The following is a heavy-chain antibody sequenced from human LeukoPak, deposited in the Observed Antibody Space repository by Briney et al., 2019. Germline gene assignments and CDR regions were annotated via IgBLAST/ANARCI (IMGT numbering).Heavy chain of an antibody. CDR3: AKGGMTDYYMDV. CDR2: ISGSGSGT. D-gene: IGHD2-21*02. V-gene: IGHV3-23*01. Sequence: GGSLRLSCAASGFTFSTYAMTWVRQAPGQGLEWVSSISGSGSGTYYADSVKGRFTISRDNSKNTLYLQVNSLRTEDTAVYYCAKGGMTDYYMDVWGKGTTVTISS. CDR1: GFTFSTYA. J-gene: IGHJ6*03.